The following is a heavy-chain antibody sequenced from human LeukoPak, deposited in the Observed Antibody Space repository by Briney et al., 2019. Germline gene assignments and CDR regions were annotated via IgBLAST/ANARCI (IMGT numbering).Heavy chain of an antibody. D-gene: IGHD1-1*01. Sequence: SETLSLTCTVSGGSISSYYWSWIRQPPGKGLEWIGYIYYSGSTNYNPSLKSRVTISVDTSKNQFSLKLSSVTAADTAVYYCAGGPGRFDYWGQGTLVTVSS. V-gene: IGHV4-59*01. CDR2: IYYSGST. J-gene: IGHJ4*02. CDR3: AGGPGRFDY. CDR1: GGSISSYY.